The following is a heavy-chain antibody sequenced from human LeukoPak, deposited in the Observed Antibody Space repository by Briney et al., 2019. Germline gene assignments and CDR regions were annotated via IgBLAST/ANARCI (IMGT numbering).Heavy chain of an antibody. J-gene: IGHJ4*02. CDR1: GFTFSSYA. V-gene: IGHV3-30*04. Sequence: GRSLRLSCAASGFTFSSYAMHWVRQVPGKGLEWVAVISYDGSNKYYADSVKGRFTISRDNSKNTLYLQMNSLRAEDTAVYYCARDHWSLSGYYDSSGYPKKTRFDYWGQGTLVTVSS. CDR2: ISYDGSNK. D-gene: IGHD3-22*01. CDR3: ARDHWSLSGYYDSSGYPKKTRFDY.